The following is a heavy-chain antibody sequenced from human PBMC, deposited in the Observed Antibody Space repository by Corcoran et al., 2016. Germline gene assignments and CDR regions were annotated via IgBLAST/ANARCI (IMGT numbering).Heavy chain of an antibody. CDR3: ARDRGSGGYCSGGSVYSGSYYYYGMDV. V-gene: IGHV3-7*03. Sequence: EVQLVESGGGLVQPGGSLRLSCAASGFTFSSYWMSWVRQAPGKGLEWVANIKQDGSEKYYVDSVKGRFTISRDNAKNSLYLQMNSLRAEDTAVYYCARDRGSGGYCSGGSVYSGSYYYYGMDVWGQGTTVTVSS. J-gene: IGHJ6*02. CDR1: GFTFSSYW. D-gene: IGHD2-15*01. CDR2: IKQDGSEK.